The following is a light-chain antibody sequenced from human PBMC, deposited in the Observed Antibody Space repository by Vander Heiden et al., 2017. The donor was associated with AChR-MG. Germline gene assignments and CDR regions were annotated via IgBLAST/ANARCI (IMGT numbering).Light chain of an antibody. Sequence: QSALTQPASVSGSPGQSFTISCTGTSSDVGGYNYVSWYQQHPGKAPQLIIYEVSNRPSGVSNRFSGSKSGNTASLTISGLQAEDEADYYCSSYTSSSTWVFGGGTKLTVL. CDR1: SSDVGGYNY. CDR3: SSYTSSSTWV. V-gene: IGLV2-14*01. CDR2: EVS. J-gene: IGLJ3*02.